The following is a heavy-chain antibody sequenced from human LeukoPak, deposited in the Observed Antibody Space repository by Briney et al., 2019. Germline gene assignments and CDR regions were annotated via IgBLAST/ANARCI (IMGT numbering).Heavy chain of an antibody. Sequence: SQTLSLTCTVSGGSISSYYWSWIRQPAGKGLEWIGSIYYSGSTYYNPSLKSRVTISVDTSKNQFSLKLSSVTAADTAVYYCARHTMVRGAPFDYWGQGTLVTVSS. CDR2: IYYSGST. D-gene: IGHD3-10*01. CDR3: ARHTMVRGAPFDY. CDR1: GGSISSYY. J-gene: IGHJ4*02. V-gene: IGHV4-4*07.